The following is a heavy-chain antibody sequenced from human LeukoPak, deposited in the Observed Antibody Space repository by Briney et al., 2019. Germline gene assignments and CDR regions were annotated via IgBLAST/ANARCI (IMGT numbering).Heavy chain of an antibody. D-gene: IGHD1-7*01. V-gene: IGHV4-39*07. Sequence: PSETLSLTCTVSGGSISTITYYWGWIRQPPGKGLGWVGHMYYRGNTFYNPSLKSRVTISVDTSKNQFSLKLRSVTAADTAVYYCARLYGNYQNYFDYWGQGTLVTVSS. CDR2: MYYRGNT. CDR1: GGSISTITYY. J-gene: IGHJ4*02. CDR3: ARLYGNYQNYFDY.